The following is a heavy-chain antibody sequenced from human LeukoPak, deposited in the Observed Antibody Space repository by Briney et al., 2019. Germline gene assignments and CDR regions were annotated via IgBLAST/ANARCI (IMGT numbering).Heavy chain of an antibody. V-gene: IGHV4-38-2*01. Sequence: SETLSLACAVSGYSISGGYYWGWLRQPPGKGLEWIGSIYHSGSTYYNPSLKSRATISVYTSKNPFSLKLRSVTAADTAVYCCARHSVPAAADDWGQGTLVTVSS. CDR1: GYSISGGYY. D-gene: IGHD2-2*01. CDR2: IYHSGST. CDR3: ARHSVPAAADD. J-gene: IGHJ4*02.